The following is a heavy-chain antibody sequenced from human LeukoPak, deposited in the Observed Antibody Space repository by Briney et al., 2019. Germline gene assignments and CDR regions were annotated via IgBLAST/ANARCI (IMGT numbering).Heavy chain of an antibody. D-gene: IGHD6-6*01. CDR1: GYTFTGYY. J-gene: IGHJ3*02. CDR3: ASGAPSMYSSSSPRDAFDI. Sequence: GASVKVSCKASGYTFTGYYMHWVRQAPGQGLEWMGWISGYNGNTNYAQKLQGRVTMTTDTSTSTAYMELRSLRSDDTAVYYCASGAPSMYSSSSPRDAFDIWGQGTMVTVSS. CDR2: ISGYNGNT. V-gene: IGHV1-18*04.